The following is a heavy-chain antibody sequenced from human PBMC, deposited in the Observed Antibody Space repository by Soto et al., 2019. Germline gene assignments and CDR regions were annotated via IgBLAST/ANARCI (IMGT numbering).Heavy chain of an antibody. CDR2: ISAHNGNT. Sequence: QVHLVQSGAEVKKPGASVKVSCKGSGYGFTTYGITWVRQAPGQGLEWMAWISAHNGNTNYAQKLQGRVTVTSDTSTSTAYMELRSLRSDDTAVYYCARGRYGDYWGQGALVTVPS. CDR3: ARGRYGDY. V-gene: IGHV1-18*01. CDR1: GYGFTTYG. D-gene: IGHD1-1*01. J-gene: IGHJ4*02.